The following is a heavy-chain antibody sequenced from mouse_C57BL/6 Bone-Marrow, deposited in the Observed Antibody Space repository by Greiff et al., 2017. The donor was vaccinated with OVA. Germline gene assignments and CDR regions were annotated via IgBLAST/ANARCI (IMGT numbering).Heavy chain of an antibody. J-gene: IGHJ2*01. CDR3: ARRAIYYGNYYFDY. CDR2: IYPGSGNT. V-gene: IGHV1-66*01. CDR1: GYSFTSYY. D-gene: IGHD2-1*01. Sequence: QVQLQQSGPELVKPGASVKISCKASGYSFTSYYIHWVKQRPGQGLEWIGWIYPGSGNTKYNEKFKGKATLTADTSSSTAYMQLSSLTSEDSAVYYCARRAIYYGNYYFDYWGQGTTLTVSS.